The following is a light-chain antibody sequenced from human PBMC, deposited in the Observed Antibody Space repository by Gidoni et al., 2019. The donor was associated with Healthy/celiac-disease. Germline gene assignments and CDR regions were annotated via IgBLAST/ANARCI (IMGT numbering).Light chain of an antibody. CDR1: NIGSKN. J-gene: IGLJ2*01. Sequence: SYELTQPLSVSVALGQTARITCGGNNIGSKNVHWYRQTPGQAPVLVIYRDSNRPSGIPERFSGSNSGNTATLTISRAQAGDEADYYCQVWDSSTYVVFGGGTKLTVL. V-gene: IGLV3-9*01. CDR3: QVWDSSTYVV. CDR2: RDS.